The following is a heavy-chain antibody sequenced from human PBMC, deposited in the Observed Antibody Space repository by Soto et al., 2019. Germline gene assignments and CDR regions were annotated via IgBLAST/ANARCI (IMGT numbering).Heavy chain of an antibody. J-gene: IGHJ4*02. CDR2: IRPYRGYT. D-gene: IGHD2-2*01. CDR1: GYSFMKYG. CDR3: AREASVLIPAAQPSRFDS. Sequence: ASVKVSCKGFGYSFMKYGINLVRQAPGQGLEWVGWIRPYRGYTHSAQKFHDRLTLTTDTAASTAYMELRILRSADTALYYCAREASVLIPAAQPSRFDSWGQGTLVTVSS. V-gene: IGHV1-18*01.